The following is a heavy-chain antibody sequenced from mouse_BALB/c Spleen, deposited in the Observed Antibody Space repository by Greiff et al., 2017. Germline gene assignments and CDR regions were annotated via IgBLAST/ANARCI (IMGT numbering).Heavy chain of an antibody. CDR2: INSNGGST. Sequence: EVHLVESGGGLVQPGGSLKLSCAASGFTFSSYGMSWVRQTPDKRLELVATINSNGGSTYYPDSVKGRFTISRDNAKNTLYLQMSSLKSEDTAMYYCARVYTDYFDYWGQGTTRTVSA. J-gene: IGHJ2*01. CDR3: ARVYTDYFDY. D-gene: IGHD2-12*01. V-gene: IGHV5-6-3*01. CDR1: GFTFSSYG.